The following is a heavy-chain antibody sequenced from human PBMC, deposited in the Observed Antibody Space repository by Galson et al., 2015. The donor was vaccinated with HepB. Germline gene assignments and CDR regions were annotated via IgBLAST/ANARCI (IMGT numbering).Heavy chain of an antibody. J-gene: IGHJ4*02. Sequence: SVKVSCKASGYTFTSHGISWVRQAPGQGLEWMGWISGYNGNANYAQKLQGRVTMTTDTSTSTAYMELRSLRSDDTAVYYCARGGRYYDILTGHRTPDYWGQGTLVTVSS. CDR1: GYTFTSHG. CDR3: ARGGRYYDILTGHRTPDY. V-gene: IGHV1-18*01. D-gene: IGHD3-9*01. CDR2: ISGYNGNA.